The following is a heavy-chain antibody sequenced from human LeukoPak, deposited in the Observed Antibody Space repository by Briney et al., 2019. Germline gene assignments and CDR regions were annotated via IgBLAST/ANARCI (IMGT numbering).Heavy chain of an antibody. D-gene: IGHD1-14*01. V-gene: IGHV3-21*01. CDR1: GFSFSSYS. CDR2: ISSSSSYI. Sequence: GGSLRLSCAASGFSFSSYSMNWVRQAPGKGLEWVSSISSSSSYIYYADSVKGRFTISRDNAKNSLYLQMNSLRAEDTAVYYCARDTELDHPPGFDIWGQGTLVTVSS. J-gene: IGHJ3*02. CDR3: ARDTELDHPPGFDI.